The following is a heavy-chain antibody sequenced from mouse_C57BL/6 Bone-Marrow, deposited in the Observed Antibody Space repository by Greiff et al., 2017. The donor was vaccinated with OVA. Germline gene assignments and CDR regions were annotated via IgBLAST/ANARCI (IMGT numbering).Heavy chain of an antibody. CDR1: DSEVFPIAY. Sequence: QVQLQHSGSELRSPGSSVKLSCKDFDSEVFPIAYMSWVRQKPGHGFEWIGGILPSIGRTIYGEKFEDKATLDADTLSNTAYLELNSLTSEDSAIYYCARPGFDYGSSYWYFDVWGTGTTVTVSS. V-gene: IGHV15-2*01. D-gene: IGHD1-1*01. CDR3: ARPGFDYGSSYWYFDV. CDR2: ILPSIGRT. J-gene: IGHJ1*03.